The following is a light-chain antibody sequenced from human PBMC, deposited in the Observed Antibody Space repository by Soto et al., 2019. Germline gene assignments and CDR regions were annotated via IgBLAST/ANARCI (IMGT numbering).Light chain of an antibody. Sequence: QSALTQPASVSGSPGQSITISCTGTSSDAGNYNFVSWYQQHPGKAPKVIIYEDSTRPSGFSNRISGSKSGNTASLTISGLQAEDEADYYCCSYAGSSTSWVFGGGTKLTVL. CDR3: CSYAGSSTSWV. V-gene: IGLV2-23*01. J-gene: IGLJ3*02. CDR2: EDS. CDR1: SSDAGNYNF.